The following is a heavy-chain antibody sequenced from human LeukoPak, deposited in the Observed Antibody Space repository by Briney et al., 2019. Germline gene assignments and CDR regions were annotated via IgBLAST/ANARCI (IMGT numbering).Heavy chain of an antibody. J-gene: IGHJ4*02. CDR2: ISSSGSTT. Sequence: GGSLRLSCAASGFTFSNYEMNWVRQAPGKGLEWVSYISSSGSTTYYADSVKGRFTISRDNAKNSLYLQMNSLRDEDTAVYFCARERPVGATPCDFWGQGTRVTVSS. V-gene: IGHV3-48*02. CDR1: GFTFSNYE. CDR3: ARERPVGATPCDF. D-gene: IGHD1-26*01.